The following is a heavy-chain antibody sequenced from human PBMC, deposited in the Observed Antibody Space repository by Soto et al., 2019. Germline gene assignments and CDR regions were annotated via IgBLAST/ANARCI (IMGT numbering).Heavy chain of an antibody. CDR1: GFTFDGYA. V-gene: IGHV3-9*01. Sequence: EVQLVESGGGLVQPGRFLRLSCAASGFTFDGYAMHWVRQGPGKGLEWVSGISWNSGNIVYADSVKGRFTISRDNAKNSLYLQMNSLRAEDTALYYCAKDQKIGTAYYYYAMDAWGQGTTVTVSS. CDR3: AKDQKIGTAYYYYAMDA. CDR2: ISWNSGNI. J-gene: IGHJ6*02.